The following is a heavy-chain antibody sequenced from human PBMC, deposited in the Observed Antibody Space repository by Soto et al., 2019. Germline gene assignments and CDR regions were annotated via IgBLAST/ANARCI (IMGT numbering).Heavy chain of an antibody. V-gene: IGHV5-51*01. Sequence: EVQLVQSGAEVKKPGESLRLSCKASGYSFISYWIAWVRQMPGKGLEWMGVIYPLDSDARYSPAFQGQVTLSVDKSINTAFLQWNSLKASDTATYYCARSSKSAPGPYWGQGTLVTVSS. CDR1: GYSFISYW. CDR2: IYPLDSDA. D-gene: IGHD6-6*01. CDR3: ARSSKSAPGPY. J-gene: IGHJ4*02.